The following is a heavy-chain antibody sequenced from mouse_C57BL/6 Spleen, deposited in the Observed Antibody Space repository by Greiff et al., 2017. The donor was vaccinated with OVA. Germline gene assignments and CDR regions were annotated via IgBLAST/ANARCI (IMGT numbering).Heavy chain of an antibody. Sequence: EVKLMESGEGLVKPGGSLKLSCAASGFTFSSYAMSWVRQTPEKRLEWVAYISSGGDYIYYADTVKGRFTISRDNARNTLYLQMSSLKSEDTAMYYCTRDLKGPFDYWGQGTTLTVSS. CDR1: GFTFSSYA. V-gene: IGHV5-9-1*02. CDR3: TRDLKGPFDY. J-gene: IGHJ2*01. CDR2: ISSGGDYI. D-gene: IGHD1-3*01.